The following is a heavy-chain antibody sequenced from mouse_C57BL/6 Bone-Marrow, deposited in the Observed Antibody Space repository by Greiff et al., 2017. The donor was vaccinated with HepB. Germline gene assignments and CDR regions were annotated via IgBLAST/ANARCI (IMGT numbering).Heavy chain of an antibody. CDR1: GYTFTSYW. CDR3: AREGFYYGSSYGYWYFDV. CDR2: IYPGSGST. V-gene: IGHV1-55*01. J-gene: IGHJ1*03. Sequence: QVQLKQPGAELVKPGASVKMSCKASGYTFTSYWITWVKQRPGQGLEWIGDIYPGSGSTNYNEKFKSKATLTVDTSSSTAYMQLSSLTSEDSAVYYCAREGFYYGSSYGYWYFDVWGTGTTVTVSS. D-gene: IGHD1-1*01.